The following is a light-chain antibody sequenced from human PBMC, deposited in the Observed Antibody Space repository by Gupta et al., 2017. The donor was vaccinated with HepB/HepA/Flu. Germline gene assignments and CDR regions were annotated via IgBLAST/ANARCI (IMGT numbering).Light chain of an antibody. V-gene: IGKV3-11*01. CDR1: QSVSSY. CDR2: DAA. J-gene: IGKJ3*01. CDR3: QQRSNGPPQFT. Sequence: EIVLTHSPATLSLSPGERATLSCRASQSVSSYLAWYQQKPGQAPRLLIYDAANRATGIRARFSGSGSGTDFTLTISSLEPEDFAVYYCQQRSNGPPQFTFGPGTKVDIK.